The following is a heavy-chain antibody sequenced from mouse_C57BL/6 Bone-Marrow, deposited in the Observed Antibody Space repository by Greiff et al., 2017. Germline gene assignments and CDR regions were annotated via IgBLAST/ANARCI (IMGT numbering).Heavy chain of an antibody. D-gene: IGHD1-1*01. V-gene: IGHV1S41*01. CDR3: ARDYGSSYYFDY. CDR2: IAPGSGST. J-gene: IGHJ2*01. CDR1: GYTFTSYW. Sequence: DLVKPGASVKLSCKASGYTFTSYWINWIKQRPGQGLEWIGRIAPGSGSTYYNEMFKGKATLTVDTSSSTAYIQLSSLSSEDSAVYFCARDYGSSYYFDYWGQGTTLTVSS.